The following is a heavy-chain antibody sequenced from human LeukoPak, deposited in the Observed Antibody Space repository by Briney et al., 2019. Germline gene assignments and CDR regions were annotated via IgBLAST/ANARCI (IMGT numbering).Heavy chain of an antibody. V-gene: IGHV3-11*04. J-gene: IGHJ4*02. CDR1: GFTFSDYY. Sequence: GGSLRLSCAASGFTFSDYYMSWIRQAPGKGLEWVSYICSSGRTIYYADSVKGRFTISRDNSKNTLYLQMNSLRAEDTAVYYCARDEAEQYCTNGVCYQTYYFDYWGQGTLVTVSS. CDR2: ICSSGRTI. D-gene: IGHD2-8*01. CDR3: ARDEAEQYCTNGVCYQTYYFDY.